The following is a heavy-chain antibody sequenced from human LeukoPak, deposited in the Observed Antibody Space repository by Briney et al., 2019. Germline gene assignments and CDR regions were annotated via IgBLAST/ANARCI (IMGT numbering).Heavy chain of an antibody. Sequence: PGGSLRLSCAASGFTFSSYGMSWVRQAPGKGLEWVSAISGSGGSTYYAESVEGRFTISRDNSKNTLYLQMSSLRVEDTAVYYCAKSKWERLLFTHSDYWGQGTLVTVSS. D-gene: IGHD1-26*01. J-gene: IGHJ4*02. CDR3: AKSKWERLLFTHSDY. CDR1: GFTFSSYG. V-gene: IGHV3-23*01. CDR2: ISGSGGST.